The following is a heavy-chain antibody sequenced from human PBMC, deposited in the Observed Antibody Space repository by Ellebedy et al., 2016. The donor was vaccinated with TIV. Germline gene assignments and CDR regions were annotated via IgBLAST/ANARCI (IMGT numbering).Heavy chain of an antibody. CDR1: GFTFSGYW. V-gene: IGHV3-7*03. CDR3: ARTLHSSSLNWFDP. D-gene: IGHD6-13*01. Sequence: GESLKISCAASGFTFSGYWMSWVRQAPGKGLEWVANIKQDGSEKYYVDSVKGRFTISRDNAKKSLNLQMNSLRAEDTAVYYCARTLHSSSLNWFDPWGQGTLVTVSS. CDR2: IKQDGSEK. J-gene: IGHJ5*02.